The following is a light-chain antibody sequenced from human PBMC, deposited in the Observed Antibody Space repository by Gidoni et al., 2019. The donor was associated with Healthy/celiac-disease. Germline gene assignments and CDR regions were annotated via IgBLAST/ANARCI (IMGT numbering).Light chain of an antibody. V-gene: IGLV1-44*01. J-gene: IGLJ2*01. Sequence: VLTVLPVASQNHGQRVTISCSGSSSNIGRTTVTWYQQLPGTAPKLLIYSNNQRPSGVPDRFSVSKSGTSASLAIRGRQSEDGADDHCADGDNRLNGVVFGGGTKLTV. CDR1: SSNIGRTT. CDR2: SNN. CDR3: ADGDNRLNGVV.